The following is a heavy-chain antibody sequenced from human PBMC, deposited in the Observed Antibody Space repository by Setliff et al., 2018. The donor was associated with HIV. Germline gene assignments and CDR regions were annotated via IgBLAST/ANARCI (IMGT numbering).Heavy chain of an antibody. CDR1: GASIGNYF. J-gene: IGHJ4*02. CDR3: ARMRLDGGYSYDY. Sequence: PSETLSLTCTVSGASIGNYFWTWLRQPPGQGLEWIGYIYTSGDVNYNPSLKSRVTISMDMSKKQFSLKLSSVTAADTGVYYCARMRLDGGYSYDYWGQGTLVTVSS. D-gene: IGHD5-12*01. V-gene: IGHV4-4*09. CDR2: IYTSGDV.